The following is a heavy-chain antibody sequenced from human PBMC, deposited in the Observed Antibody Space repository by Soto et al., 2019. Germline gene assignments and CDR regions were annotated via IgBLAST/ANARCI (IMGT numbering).Heavy chain of an antibody. Sequence: QVQLQQWGAGLLKPSETLSLTCAVYGGSFSGYYWSWIRQPPGKGLEWIGEINHSGSTNYNPSLKSRVTISVDTSKTQFSLKLSSVTAADTAVYYCARVGRDGYKFDYWGQGTLVTVSS. CDR1: GGSFSGYY. D-gene: IGHD5-12*01. CDR3: ARVGRDGYKFDY. J-gene: IGHJ4*02. V-gene: IGHV4-34*01. CDR2: INHSGST.